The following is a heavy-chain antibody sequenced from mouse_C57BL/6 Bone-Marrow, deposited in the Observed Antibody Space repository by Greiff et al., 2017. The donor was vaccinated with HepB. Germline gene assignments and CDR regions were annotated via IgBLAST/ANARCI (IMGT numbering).Heavy chain of an antibody. D-gene: IGHD2-2*01. J-gene: IGHJ4*01. CDR3: ALWLRRPCAMDY. Sequence: QVQLQQPGAELVMPGASVKLSCKASGYTFTSYWMHWVKQRPGQGLEWIGEIDPSDSYTNYNQKFKGKSTLTVDKSSSTAYMQLSSLTSEDSAVYYCALWLRRPCAMDYWGQGTSVTVAS. CDR2: IDPSDSYT. V-gene: IGHV1-69*01. CDR1: GYTFTSYW.